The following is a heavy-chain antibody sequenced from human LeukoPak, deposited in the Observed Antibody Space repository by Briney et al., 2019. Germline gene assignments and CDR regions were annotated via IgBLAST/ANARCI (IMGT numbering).Heavy chain of an antibody. J-gene: IGHJ4*02. CDR3: ARRNRGVGTSPDY. D-gene: IGHD1-1*01. Sequence: SETLSLTCTVSGGSISGSSYYWGWIRQPPGKGLEWIGSIYYSGSTYYNPSLKSRVTMYVDTSKNQFSLNLNSVTAADTAVYYCARRNRGVGTSPDYWGQGTLVTVSS. V-gene: IGHV4-39*01. CDR1: GGSISGSSYY. CDR2: IYYSGST.